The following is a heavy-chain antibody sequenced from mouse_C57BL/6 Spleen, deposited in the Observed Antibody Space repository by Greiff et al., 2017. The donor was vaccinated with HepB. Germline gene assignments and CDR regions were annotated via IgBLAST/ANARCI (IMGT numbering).Heavy chain of an antibody. J-gene: IGHJ4*01. D-gene: IGHD4-1*01. V-gene: IGHV5-4*01. CDR1: GFTFSSYA. Sequence: DVMLVESGGGLVKPGGSLKLSCAASGFTFSSYAMSWVRQTPEKRLEWVATISDGGSYTYYPDKVKGRFTISRDNAKNNLYLQMSHLKSEDTAMYYCARDQSTGAMDYWGQGTSVTVSS. CDR3: ARDQSTGAMDY. CDR2: ISDGGSYT.